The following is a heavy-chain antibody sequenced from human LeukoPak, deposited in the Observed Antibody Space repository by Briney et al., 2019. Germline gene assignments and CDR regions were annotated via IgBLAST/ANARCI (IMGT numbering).Heavy chain of an antibody. J-gene: IGHJ4*02. CDR3: ARDGYNPIDY. CDR1: GGSISSSSYY. CDR2: IYYSGST. Sequence: PSETLSLTCTVSGGSISSSSYYWGWIRQSPGKGLEWIGNIYYSGSTYYSPSLKSRVTISVDTSKNQFSLKLSSVTAADTAVYYSARDGYNPIDYWGQGTLVTVSS. D-gene: IGHD5-24*01. V-gene: IGHV4-39*02.